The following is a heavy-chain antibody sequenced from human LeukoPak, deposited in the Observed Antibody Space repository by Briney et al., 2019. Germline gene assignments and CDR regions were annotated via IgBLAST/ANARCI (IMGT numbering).Heavy chain of an antibody. CDR1: GYTFTSYG. Sequence: ASVKVSCKAPGYTFTSYGISWVRQAPGQGLEWMGWISAYNGNTNYAQKFQGRVTMTTDTSTSTAYMELRSLRSDDTAVYYCARGSPGMVANAHFDYWGQGTLVTVSS. CDR3: ARGSPGMVANAHFDY. V-gene: IGHV1-18*01. CDR2: ISAYNGNT. D-gene: IGHD5-12*01. J-gene: IGHJ4*02.